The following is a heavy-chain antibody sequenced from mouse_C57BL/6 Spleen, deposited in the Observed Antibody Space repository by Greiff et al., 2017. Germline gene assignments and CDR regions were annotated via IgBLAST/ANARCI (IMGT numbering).Heavy chain of an antibody. V-gene: IGHV1-55*01. CDR3: ARPPYYYGSSPYFDY. Sequence: QVQLQQPGAELVKPGASVKMSCKASGYTFTSYWITWVKQRPGQGLEWIGDIYPGSGSTNYNEKFKSKATLTVDTSSSTAYMQRSSLTSEDSAVYYCARPPYYYGSSPYFDYWGQGTTLTVSS. J-gene: IGHJ2*01. CDR1: GYTFTSYW. CDR2: IYPGSGST. D-gene: IGHD1-1*01.